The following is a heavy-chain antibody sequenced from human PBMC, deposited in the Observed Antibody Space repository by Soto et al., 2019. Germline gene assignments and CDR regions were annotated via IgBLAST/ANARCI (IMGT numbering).Heavy chain of an antibody. D-gene: IGHD3-22*01. V-gene: IGHV3-23*01. CDR1: GFTFSSYA. CDR2: ISGSGGST. Sequence: PGGSLRLSCAASGFTFSSYAMSWVRQAPGKGLEWVSAISGSGGSTYYADSVKGRFTISRDNSKNTLYLQMNSLRAEDTAVYYCARLPDYYDSSGYYPARDYYYYGMDVWGQGTTVTVSS. CDR3: ARLPDYYDSSGYYPARDYYYYGMDV. J-gene: IGHJ6*02.